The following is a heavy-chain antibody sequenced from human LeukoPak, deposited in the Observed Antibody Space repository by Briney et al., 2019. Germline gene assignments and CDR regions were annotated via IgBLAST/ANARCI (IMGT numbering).Heavy chain of an antibody. Sequence: PSETLSLTCTVSGGSISSYYWSWIRQPAGKGLEWIGRIYTSGSTNYNPSLKSRVTMSVDTSKNQFSLKLSSVTAADTAVYYCARDAGYSGYRFPYYMDVWGKGTTVTVSS. D-gene: IGHD5-12*01. V-gene: IGHV4-4*07. CDR2: IYTSGST. J-gene: IGHJ6*03. CDR3: ARDAGYSGYRFPYYMDV. CDR1: GGSISSYY.